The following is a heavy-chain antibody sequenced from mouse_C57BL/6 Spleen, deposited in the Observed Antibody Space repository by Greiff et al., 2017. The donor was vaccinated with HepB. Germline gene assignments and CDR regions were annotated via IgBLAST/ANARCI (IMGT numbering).Heavy chain of an antibody. Sequence: EVQLQQSGPELVKPGASVKIPCKASGYTFTDYNMDWVKQSHGKSLEWIGDINPNNGGTIYNQKFKGKATLTVDKSSSTAYMELRSLTSEDTAVYYGARLTTGTGVFDYWGQGTTLTVSS. CDR1: GYTFTDYN. J-gene: IGHJ2*01. V-gene: IGHV1-18*01. CDR2: INPNNGGT. D-gene: IGHD4-1*01. CDR3: ARLTTGTGVFDY.